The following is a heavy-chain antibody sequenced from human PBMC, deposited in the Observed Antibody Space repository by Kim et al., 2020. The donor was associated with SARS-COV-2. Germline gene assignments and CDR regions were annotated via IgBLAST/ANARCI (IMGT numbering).Heavy chain of an antibody. J-gene: IGHJ3*02. CDR1: GFTFDDYA. D-gene: IGHD5-12*01. V-gene: IGHV3-9*01. CDR2: ISWNSGSI. Sequence: GGSLRLSCAASGFTFDDYAMHWVRQAPGKGLEWVSGISWNSGSIGYADSVKGRFTISRDNAKNSLYLQMNSPRAEDTALYYCAKDGGENIVATIGGPGIYYVSGNAFDIWGQGTMVTVSS. CDR3: AKDGGENIVATIGGPGIYYVSGNAFDI.